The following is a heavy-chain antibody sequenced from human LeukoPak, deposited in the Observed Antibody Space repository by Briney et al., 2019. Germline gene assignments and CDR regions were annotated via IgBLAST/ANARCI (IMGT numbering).Heavy chain of an antibody. J-gene: IGHJ3*02. CDR2: IGTAGDT. CDR1: GFTFSSYD. CDR3: ARVYQGGAFDI. Sequence: GGSLRLSCAASGFTFSSYDMHWVRQATGKGLKWVSAIGTAGDTYYPGSVKGRFTISRENAKNSLYLQMNSLRAGDTAVYYCARVYQGGAFDIWGQGTMVTVSS. V-gene: IGHV3-13*01. D-gene: IGHD2-2*01.